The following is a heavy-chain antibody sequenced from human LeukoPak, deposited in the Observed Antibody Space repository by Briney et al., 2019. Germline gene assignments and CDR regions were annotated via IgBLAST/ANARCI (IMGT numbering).Heavy chain of an antibody. CDR2: ISYEGSNK. CDR1: GFTFSNNA. Sequence: PGGSLRLSCAVSGFTFSNNAMHWVRQAPGMGLEWVAVISYEGSNKYYADSVKGRFTISRDNSKNTLYLQMNSLRAEDTAVYYCARGGRVEWELLLPAYWGQGTLVTVSS. J-gene: IGHJ4*02. V-gene: IGHV3-30-3*01. CDR3: ARGGRVEWELLLPAY. D-gene: IGHD1-26*01.